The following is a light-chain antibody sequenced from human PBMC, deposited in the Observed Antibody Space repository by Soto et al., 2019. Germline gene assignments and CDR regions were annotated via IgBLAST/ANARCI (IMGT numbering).Light chain of an antibody. CDR2: DVS. Sequence: QSVVTQPASVSGSPGQSITLSCTGTSSDVGGYNYVSWYQHHPGKAPKLMIYDVSNRPSGVSNRFSGSKSGNTASLTISGLQPEDEADYYCCSYTTSNTRQIVFGIGTKVTLL. J-gene: IGLJ1*01. CDR3: CSYTTSNTRQIV. CDR1: SSDVGGYNY. V-gene: IGLV2-14*03.